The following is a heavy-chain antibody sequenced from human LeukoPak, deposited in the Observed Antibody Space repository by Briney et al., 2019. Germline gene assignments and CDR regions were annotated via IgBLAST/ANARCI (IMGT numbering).Heavy chain of an antibody. Sequence: PGGSLRLSCAASGFTFSSQAMSWFRQAPGQGLEWVSGITANGGNTYYADSVKGRFTISRDTSKNTLYIQMNSLRAEDTALYSCARARSSTNTLFDSWGQGTLATVSS. CDR2: ITANGGNT. V-gene: IGHV3-23*01. J-gene: IGHJ4*02. CDR3: ARARSSTNTLFDS. CDR1: GFTFSSQA. D-gene: IGHD1-1*01.